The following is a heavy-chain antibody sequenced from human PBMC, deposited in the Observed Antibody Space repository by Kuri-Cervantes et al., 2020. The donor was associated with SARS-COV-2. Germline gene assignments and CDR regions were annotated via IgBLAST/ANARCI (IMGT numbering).Heavy chain of an antibody. Sequence: ASVKVSCKASGYTFTSYYMHWVRQAPGQGLEWMGIINPSGGSTSYAQKFQGRVTMARDTSTSTVYMELSSLRSEDTAVYYCARDAVAAAGSEWFDPWGQGTLVTVSS. J-gene: IGHJ5*02. D-gene: IGHD6-13*01. CDR2: INPSGGST. CDR3: ARDAVAAAGSEWFDP. CDR1: GYTFTSYY. V-gene: IGHV1-46*01.